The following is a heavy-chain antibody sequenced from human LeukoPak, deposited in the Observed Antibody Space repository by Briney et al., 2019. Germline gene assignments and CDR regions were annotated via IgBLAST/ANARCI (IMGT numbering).Heavy chain of an antibody. CDR1: GFTFSSYS. D-gene: IGHD1-26*01. J-gene: IGHJ2*01. V-gene: IGHV3-48*02. CDR2: ITSSSSTI. Sequence: GWSLRLSCAASGFTFSSYSMNWVRQAPGKGLEWVSYITSSSSTIYYADSVKGRFTISRDNAKNSLYLQMNSLRDEDTAVYYCARRDTPRARYSGSLWYFDLWGRGTLVTVSS. CDR3: ARRDTPRARYSGSLWYFDL.